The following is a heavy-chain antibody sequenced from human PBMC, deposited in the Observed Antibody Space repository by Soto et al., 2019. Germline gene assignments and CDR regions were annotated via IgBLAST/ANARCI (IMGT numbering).Heavy chain of an antibody. CDR1: VFAFNSYG. CDR3: VKDSWWLVSFDH. D-gene: IGHD6-19*01. V-gene: IGHV3-30*18. CDR2: ISYDGGHM. Sequence: GGSLRLSCEAPVFAFNSYGMHWVRQAPGRGLEWVAAISYDGGHMYYADSVKGRFTISRDNSKNTLYLQMTSLRPEDTAVYYCVKDSWWLVSFDHWGQGTLVTVSS. J-gene: IGHJ4*02.